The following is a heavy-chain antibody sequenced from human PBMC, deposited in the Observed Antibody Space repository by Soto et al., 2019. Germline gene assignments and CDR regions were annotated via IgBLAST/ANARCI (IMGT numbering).Heavy chain of an antibody. Sequence: QVQLQQWGAGLLKPSETLSLTCAVYGGSLSGYYGNWIRQSPGKGLEWIGEINQSGSTNYNPSLKSRVTISKDTSKKQVSLKMSSVTAADTAVYYCARTRNLDVWGQGTKVIVSS. J-gene: IGHJ6*02. D-gene: IGHD1-1*01. CDR1: GGSLSGYY. CDR2: INQSGST. V-gene: IGHV4-34*01. CDR3: ARTRNLDV.